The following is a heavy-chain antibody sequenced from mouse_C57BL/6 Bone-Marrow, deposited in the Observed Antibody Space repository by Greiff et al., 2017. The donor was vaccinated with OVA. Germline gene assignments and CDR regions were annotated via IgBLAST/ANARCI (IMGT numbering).Heavy chain of an antibody. CDR2: IYPRSGNT. D-gene: IGHD2-4*01. J-gene: IGHJ2*01. Sequence: QVQLQQSGAELARPGASVKLSCKASGYTFTSYGISWVKQRTGQGLEWIGEIYPRSGNTYYNEKFKGKATLTADTSSSTAYMELRSLTSEDSAVYFCARIPLIYYDYANFDYWGQGTTLTVSS. V-gene: IGHV1-81*01. CDR1: GYTFTSYG. CDR3: ARIPLIYYDYANFDY.